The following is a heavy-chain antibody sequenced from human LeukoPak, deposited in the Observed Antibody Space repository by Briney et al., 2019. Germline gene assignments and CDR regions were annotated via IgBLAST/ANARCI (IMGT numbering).Heavy chain of an antibody. CDR1: GYTFTSYG. CDR3: ARVTSTIFAGLPDY. D-gene: IGHD3-3*01. V-gene: IGHV1-18*01. Sequence: ASVKVSCKASGYTFTSYGISWVRQAPGQGLEWMGWISVNNGNTNYAQKLQGRVTMTTDTSTSTAYMELRSLRSDDTAVYYCARVTSTIFAGLPDYWGQGTLVTVSS. J-gene: IGHJ4*02. CDR2: ISVNNGNT.